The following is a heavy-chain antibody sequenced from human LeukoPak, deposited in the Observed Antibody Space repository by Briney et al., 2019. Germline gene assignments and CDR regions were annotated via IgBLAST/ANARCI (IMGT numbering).Heavy chain of an antibody. Sequence: GGSLRLSCAASGFTFSAYWMHWVRQVPGKGLERVSRINNDGSSTTYADSVKGRFTISRDNAKNTLFLQMNSLRAEDTAVYYCVRDLELVYYDTSAYEYWGQGNLVTVSS. CDR2: INNDGSST. V-gene: IGHV3-74*01. D-gene: IGHD3-22*01. J-gene: IGHJ4*02. CDR3: VRDLELVYYDTSAYEY. CDR1: GFTFSAYW.